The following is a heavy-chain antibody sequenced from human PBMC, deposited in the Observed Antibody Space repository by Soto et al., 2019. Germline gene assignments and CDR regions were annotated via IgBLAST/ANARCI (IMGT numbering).Heavy chain of an antibody. V-gene: IGHV3-21*01. J-gene: IGHJ5*02. CDR1: GFTFSSYS. D-gene: IGHD2-15*01. Sequence: EVQLVESGGGLVKPGGSLRLSCAASGFTFSSYSTNWVRQAPGKGLEWVSSISSSSSYIYYADSVKGRCTISRDNAKKSLYLQMNSLKADDTAVYYCARGYCSGGSCGGAPSWFDPWGQGTLVTVSS. CDR3: ARGYCSGGSCGGAPSWFDP. CDR2: ISSSSSYI.